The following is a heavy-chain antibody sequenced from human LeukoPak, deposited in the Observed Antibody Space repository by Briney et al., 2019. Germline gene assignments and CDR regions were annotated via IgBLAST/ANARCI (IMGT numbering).Heavy chain of an antibody. D-gene: IGHD5-24*01. CDR1: GFTFDDYG. J-gene: IGHJ4*02. CDR3: ARAALDGWEDY. CDR2: INWNGGGT. V-gene: IGHV3-20*01. Sequence: GGSLRLSCAASGFTFDDYGMSWVRQAPGKGLEWVSGINWNGGGTGYADSVKGRFTISRDNAKNSLYLQMNSLRAEDTALYHCARAALDGWEDYWGQGTLVTVSS.